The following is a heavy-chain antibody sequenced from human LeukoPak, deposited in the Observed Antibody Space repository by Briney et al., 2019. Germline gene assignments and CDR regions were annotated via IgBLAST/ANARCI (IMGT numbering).Heavy chain of an antibody. Sequence: GGSLRLSCAASGFTFDDYAMHWVRRAPGKGLEWVAGISWNSGSIGYAGSVEGRFTISRDNAKNSLYLQMNSLRAEDMALYYCAKDLGFYYFYYYMDVWGKGTTVTVSS. D-gene: IGHD3-16*01. V-gene: IGHV3-9*03. CDR1: GFTFDDYA. CDR2: ISWNSGSI. J-gene: IGHJ6*03. CDR3: AKDLGFYYFYYYMDV.